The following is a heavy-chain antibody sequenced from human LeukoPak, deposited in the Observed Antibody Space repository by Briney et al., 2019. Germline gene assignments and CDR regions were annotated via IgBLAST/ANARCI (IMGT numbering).Heavy chain of an antibody. Sequence: GGSVTLFCAACGFTESINYMRGVRQAPGKGVECVSDIYRGGSTYYADPVKGRFPISRHNSKNTLYLQMNSLRAEDTGVYYCARERYFDWSPGWFDPWGQETLVTVSS. V-gene: IGHV3-53*01. CDR2: IYRGGST. CDR3: ARERYFDWSPGWFDP. D-gene: IGHD3-9*01. J-gene: IGHJ5*02. CDR1: GFTESINY.